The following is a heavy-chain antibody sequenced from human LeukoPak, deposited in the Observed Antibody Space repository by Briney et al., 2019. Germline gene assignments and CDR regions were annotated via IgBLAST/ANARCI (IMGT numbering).Heavy chain of an antibody. V-gene: IGHV3-53*01. CDR3: VYDFWSGPDS. Sequence: GGSLRLSCAASGFTVSNNYMSWVRQAPGKGLEWVSFIYSDGGTSYADSVKGRFTISRDNSKNTLYLQMNSLRVEDTAVYYCVYDFWSGPDSWGQGTLVTVYS. D-gene: IGHD3-3*01. CDR1: GFTVSNNY. CDR2: IYSDGGT. J-gene: IGHJ4*02.